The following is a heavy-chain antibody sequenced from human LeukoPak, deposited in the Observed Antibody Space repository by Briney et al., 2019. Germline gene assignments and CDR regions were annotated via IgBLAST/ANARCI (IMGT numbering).Heavy chain of an antibody. CDR3: AANFDWLFRGAFDI. J-gene: IGHJ3*02. D-gene: IGHD3-9*01. CDR1: GFTFSSYA. V-gene: IGHV3-23*01. Sequence: PGGSLRLSCAASGFTFSSYAMSWVRQAPGKGLEWVSAISGSGGSTYYADSVKGWFTISRDNSKNTLYLQMNSLRAEDTAVHYCAANFDWLFRGAFDIWGQGTMVTVSS. CDR2: ISGSGGST.